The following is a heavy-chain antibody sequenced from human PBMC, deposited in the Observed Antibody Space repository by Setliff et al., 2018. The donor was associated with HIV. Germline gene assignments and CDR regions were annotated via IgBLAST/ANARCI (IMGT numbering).Heavy chain of an antibody. Sequence: SVKVSCKASGGTFSSYAISWVRQAPGQGLEWMGRIIPIFGTANYAQKFQGRVTITADKSTSTAYMELSSLRSEDTAIYYCARGRLSWSPDFWGQGTLVTVSS. V-gene: IGHV1-69*06. J-gene: IGHJ4*02. CDR1: GGTFSSYA. CDR2: IIPIFGTA. CDR3: ARGRLSWSPDF.